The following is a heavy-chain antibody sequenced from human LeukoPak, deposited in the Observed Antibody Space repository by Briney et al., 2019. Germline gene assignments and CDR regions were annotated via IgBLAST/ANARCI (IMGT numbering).Heavy chain of an antibody. J-gene: IGHJ6*02. CDR1: GDSVSSNSAA. CDR3: VRARTVRDPYYYGMDV. CDR2: TYYRSKWYN. D-gene: IGHD1-1*01. V-gene: IGHV6-1*01. Sequence: SRTLSLTCAISGDSVSSNSAAWNWIRQSPSRGLEWLGRTYYRSKWYNDYAVPVKSRITINPDTSKNQFSLQLNSVTPEDTAVYYCVRARTVRDPYYYGMDVWGQGTTVTVSS.